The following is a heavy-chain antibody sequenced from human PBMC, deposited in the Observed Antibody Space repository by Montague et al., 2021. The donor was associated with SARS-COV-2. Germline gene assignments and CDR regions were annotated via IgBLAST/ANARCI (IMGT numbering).Heavy chain of an antibody. CDR2: IYYTENT. Sequence: SETLSLTCTVSGGSISNSIYYWDWIHQPPGKGPEWIGSIYYTENTYYNPSLKSRVTISIDTSKNQFSLKLSSVTAADTAVYYCARPGSGYSYGSGAFDYWGQGTLVTVSS. CDR1: GGSISNSIYY. CDR3: ARPGSGYSYGSGAFDY. V-gene: IGHV4-39*01. D-gene: IGHD5-18*01. J-gene: IGHJ4*02.